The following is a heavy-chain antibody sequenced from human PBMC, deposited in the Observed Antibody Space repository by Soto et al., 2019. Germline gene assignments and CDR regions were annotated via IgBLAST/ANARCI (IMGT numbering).Heavy chain of an antibody. CDR2: IIPIFGTA. CDR3: ARYPHPTRIFDY. J-gene: IGHJ4*02. CDR1: GGTFSSYP. Sequence: QVQLVQSGAEVKKPGSSVKFSCKASGGTFSSYPISWLRQAPGQGLEWMGGIIPIFGTANYAQKFQGRVTITADESTSTAYMELSSLRSEDTAVYYCARYPHPTRIFDYWGQGTLVTVSS. V-gene: IGHV1-69*01.